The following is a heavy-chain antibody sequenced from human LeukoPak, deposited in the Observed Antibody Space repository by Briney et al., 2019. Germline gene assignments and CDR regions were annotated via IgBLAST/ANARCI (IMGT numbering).Heavy chain of an antibody. J-gene: IGHJ4*02. CDR1: GFTFSTYA. V-gene: IGHV3-23*01. Sequence: GGSLRLSCAASGFTFSTYAMSWVRQAPGKGLQWVSLISGSGDGAHYADSVKGRFTISRDNSKNAVYLQMTNLRAEDTAVYYCAKGYIQLWWFDYWGQGTLVTVSS. CDR3: AKGYIQLWWFDY. D-gene: IGHD2-21*01. CDR2: ISGSGDGA.